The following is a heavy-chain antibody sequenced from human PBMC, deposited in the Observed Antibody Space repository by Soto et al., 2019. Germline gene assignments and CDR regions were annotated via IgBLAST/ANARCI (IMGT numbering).Heavy chain of an antibody. V-gene: IGHV4-30-2*01. Sequence: SETLSLTCAVSVGSISSGGYSWSWIRQPPGKGLEWIGYIYHSGNTYYNPSLKSRVTISVDRSKNQFSLKLSSVTAADTAVYYCARGIAVAENYFDYWGQGTLVTVSS. CDR2: IYHSGNT. J-gene: IGHJ4*02. D-gene: IGHD6-19*01. CDR1: VGSISSGGYS. CDR3: ARGIAVAENYFDY.